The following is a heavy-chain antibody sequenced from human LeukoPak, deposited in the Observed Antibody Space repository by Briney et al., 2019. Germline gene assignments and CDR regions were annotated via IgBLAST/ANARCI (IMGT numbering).Heavy chain of an antibody. CDR1: GFNLRGNA. V-gene: IGHV3-30-3*02. CDR2: KAYDGRE. J-gene: IGHJ3*01. Sequence: PGGSLRLSCAASGFNLRGNALQWIRQAPRKGLGCVAVKAYDGREFYSESVKGRFTISSDNSKNTFYLQMNSLTIEDTAMYYCAKEQDSCDVWGQGTMVTVS. CDR3: AKEQDSCDV.